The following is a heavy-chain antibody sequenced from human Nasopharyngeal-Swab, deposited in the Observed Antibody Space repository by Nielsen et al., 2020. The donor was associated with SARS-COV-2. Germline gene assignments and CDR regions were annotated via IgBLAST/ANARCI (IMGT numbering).Heavy chain of an antibody. CDR3: AHRLTTVTTSSFDP. CDR2: IYWDDDK. Sequence: SGPTLVKPPQTLTLTCTFSGFSLSTSGVGVGWIRQPPGKALEWLALIYWDDDKRYSPSLKSRLTITKDTSKNQVVLTMTNMDPVDTATYYCAHRLTTVTTSSFDPWGQGTLVTVSS. V-gene: IGHV2-5*02. D-gene: IGHD4-17*01. J-gene: IGHJ5*02. CDR1: GFSLSTSGVG.